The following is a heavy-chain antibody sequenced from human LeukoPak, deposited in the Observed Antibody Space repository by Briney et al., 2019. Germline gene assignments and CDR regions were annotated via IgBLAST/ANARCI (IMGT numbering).Heavy chain of an antibody. Sequence: GESLKISCQGSGYSFSHYWIGWVRQMPGKGLEWMGIMYPDDSDTRYSPSFQGQVTISADKSISTAYLQWGSLKASDTAMYYCARLTELYDYWGQGTLVTVSS. J-gene: IGHJ4*02. CDR2: MYPDDSDT. CDR1: GYSFSHYW. V-gene: IGHV5-51*01. CDR3: ARLTELYDY. D-gene: IGHD3-10*01.